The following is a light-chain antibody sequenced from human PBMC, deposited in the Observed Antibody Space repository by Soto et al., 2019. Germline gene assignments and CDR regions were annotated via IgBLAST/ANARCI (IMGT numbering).Light chain of an antibody. V-gene: IGLV4-60*02. Sequence: QPVLTQSSSASASLGSSVKITCTLSSGHSSYIIAWHQQQPGKATRYLMKLEGSGSYNKGSGVPDRFSGSSSGADRYLTISNLQFEDEADYYCETWDSNTRVFGGGTKVTVL. CDR2: LEGSGSY. J-gene: IGLJ3*02. CDR1: SGHSSYI. CDR3: ETWDSNTRV.